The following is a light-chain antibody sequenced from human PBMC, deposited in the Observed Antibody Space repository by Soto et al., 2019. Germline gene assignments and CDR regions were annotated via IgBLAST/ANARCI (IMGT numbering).Light chain of an antibody. CDR2: AAS. J-gene: IGKJ1*01. Sequence: ALQMTQSPSSLSASVGDRVTITCRASQGIRNDLGWYQQKPGRAPKLLIYAASSLQSGVPSRFSGSGSGTDFTLTISSLQPEDFATYYCLQDYNYPRTFGQGTKVEIK. CDR3: LQDYNYPRT. CDR1: QGIRND. V-gene: IGKV1-6*01.